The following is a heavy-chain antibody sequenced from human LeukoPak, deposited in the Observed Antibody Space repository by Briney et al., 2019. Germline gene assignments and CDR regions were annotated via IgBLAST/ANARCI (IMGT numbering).Heavy chain of an antibody. V-gene: IGHV3-7*01. Sequence: GGSLRLSCAASGFTFSSYGMRWVRQAPGKGLEWVANIKEDGTEKFYVDSVKGRFTVSRDNARASVFLQMNSLRAEDTAVYYCTRDDPRVGSTETDWGQGTLVTVSS. CDR1: GFTFSSYG. D-gene: IGHD1-26*01. J-gene: IGHJ4*02. CDR3: TRDDPRVGSTETD. CDR2: IKEDGTEK.